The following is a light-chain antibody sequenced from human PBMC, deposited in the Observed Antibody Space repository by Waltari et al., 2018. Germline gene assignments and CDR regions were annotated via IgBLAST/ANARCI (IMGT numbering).Light chain of an antibody. J-gene: IGLJ3*02. CDR1: SSAIRAGVH. V-gene: IGLV1-40*01. CDR2: GNI. CDR3: QSYDSSLSAV. Sequence: QSVLTPPPSVSGAPGQRATISCTWSSSAIRAGVHVHWYRQLPGPAPKLPIYGNINRPSGVPDRFSGSKSGTSASLAITGLQAEDEADYYCQSYDSSLSAVFGGGTKVTVL.